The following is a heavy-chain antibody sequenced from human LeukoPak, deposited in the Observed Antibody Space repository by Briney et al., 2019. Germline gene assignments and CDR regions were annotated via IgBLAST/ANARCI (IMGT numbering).Heavy chain of an antibody. CDR2: ISYDXXXX. D-gene: IGHD3-3*01. V-gene: IGHV3-30*18. CDR3: AKDVRFLEWLFGN. J-gene: IGHJ4*02. CDR1: GFXXIXXG. Sequence: GGSLRLSCAASGFXXIXXGMHWVRQAPGKGLXXXXVISYDXXXXXXAXXXXXXFXISXDNSKNTLYLQMNSLRTEDTAVYYCAKDVRFLEWLFGNWGQGTLVTVSS.